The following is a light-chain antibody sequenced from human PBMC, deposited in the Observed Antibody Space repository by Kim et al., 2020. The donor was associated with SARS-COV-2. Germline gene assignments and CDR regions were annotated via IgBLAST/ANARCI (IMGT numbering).Light chain of an antibody. CDR1: QDISNY. V-gene: IGKV1-33*01. J-gene: IGKJ4*01. CDR3: QQYDNLFT. CDR2: DAS. Sequence: LSASVGDRVTITCQASQDISNYLNWYQQKPGKAPKLLIYDASNLETGVPSRFSGSGSGTDFTFTISSLQPEDIATYYCQQYDNLFTFGGGTKLEI.